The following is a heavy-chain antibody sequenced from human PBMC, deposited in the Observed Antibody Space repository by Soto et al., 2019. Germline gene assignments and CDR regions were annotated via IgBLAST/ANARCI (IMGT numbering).Heavy chain of an antibody. CDR2: ISSDGSNE. D-gene: IGHD6-19*01. CDR1: GFTFSSYG. Sequence: QVQLVESGVGVVQSGRSLRLSCVASGFTFSSYGMYWVRQAPGKGLEWVAVISSDGSNEYYADSVKGRFTISRDNSKNTLYLQMNSLRAEDTAVYYCAKDPIAVAGNNYYRMDVWGQGTTVTVSS. V-gene: IGHV3-30*18. J-gene: IGHJ6*02. CDR3: AKDPIAVAGNNYYRMDV.